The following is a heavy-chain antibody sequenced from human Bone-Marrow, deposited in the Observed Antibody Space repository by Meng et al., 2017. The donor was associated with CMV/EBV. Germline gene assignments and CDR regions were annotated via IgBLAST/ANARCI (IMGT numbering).Heavy chain of an antibody. CDR3: AKLLVRGGSTYYGMDV. V-gene: IGHV5-51*01. CDR2: IYPGDSDT. CDR1: GYSFTSHW. Sequence: GESLKISCTGFGYSFTSHWIGWVRQMPGKGPEWMGIIYPGDSDTRYSPSFQGQVTISADKSISTAYVQWSSLKAPDTATYYCAKLLVRGGSTYYGMDVWGQGTTVTVSS. J-gene: IGHJ6*02. D-gene: IGHD3-10*01.